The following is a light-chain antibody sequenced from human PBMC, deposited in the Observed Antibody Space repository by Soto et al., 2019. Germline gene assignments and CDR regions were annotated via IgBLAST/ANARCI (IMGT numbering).Light chain of an antibody. CDR3: TTYAGSDNVI. V-gene: IGLV2-8*01. Sequence: QSALTQPPSASGSPGQSVTISCTGTSSDVGGPNYVSWYQQHPGKAPKLLIYEVIQRPSGVPDRFSGSKSGNTASLTVSGLQAEDEADYYCTTYAGSDNVIFGGGTKLTVL. CDR1: SSDVGGPNY. J-gene: IGLJ2*01. CDR2: EVI.